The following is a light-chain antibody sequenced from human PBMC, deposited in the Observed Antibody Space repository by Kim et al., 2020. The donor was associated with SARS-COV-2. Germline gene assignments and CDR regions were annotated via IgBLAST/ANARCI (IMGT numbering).Light chain of an antibody. V-gene: IGKV1-39*01. J-gene: IGKJ1*01. Sequence: ASVGDSVTITCRASQGISIYLKWYQQKPGKAPKRLIYAASSLQSGVPSMFSVSGTGTDFTLPISCLQPEDFATYYCQQCYSSPLTFGQGTKVDIK. CDR3: QQCYSSPLT. CDR1: QGISIY. CDR2: AAS.